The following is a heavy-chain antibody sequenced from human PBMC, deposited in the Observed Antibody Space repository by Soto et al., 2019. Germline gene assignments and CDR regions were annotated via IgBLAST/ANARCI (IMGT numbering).Heavy chain of an antibody. CDR1: GFTFSSYG. D-gene: IGHD3-10*01. J-gene: IGHJ6*02. Sequence: LSCAASGFTFSSYGMHWVRQAPGKGLEWVAVIWYDGSNKYYADSVKGRFTISRDNSKNTLYLQMNSLRAEDAAVYYCARDRITMVRGVINGIMDVWGQGTTVTVSS. CDR3: ARDRITMVRGVINGIMDV. V-gene: IGHV3-33*01. CDR2: IWYDGSNK.